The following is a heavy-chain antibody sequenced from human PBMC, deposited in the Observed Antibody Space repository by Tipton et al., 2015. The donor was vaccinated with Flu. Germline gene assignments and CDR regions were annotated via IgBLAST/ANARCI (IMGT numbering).Heavy chain of an antibody. CDR3: ASFHPLWLNLFDY. J-gene: IGHJ4*02. Sequence: TLSLTCTVSGYSISSGYYRGWIRQPPGKGLEWIGSIYHSGSTYYNPSLKSRVTISVDTSKNQFSLKLSSVTAADTAVYYCASFHPLWLNLFDYWGQGTLVTVSS. V-gene: IGHV4-38-2*02. D-gene: IGHD3-10*01. CDR2: IYHSGST. CDR1: GYSISSGYY.